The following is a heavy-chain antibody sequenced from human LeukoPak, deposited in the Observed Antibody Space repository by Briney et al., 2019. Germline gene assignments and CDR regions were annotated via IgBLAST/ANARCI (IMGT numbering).Heavy chain of an antibody. J-gene: IGHJ4*02. CDR3: VYGSGSYYPDFDY. Sequence: PSETLSLTCAVYGESFSGYYWSWIRQPPGKGLEWIGEINHSGSTNYNPSLKSRVTISVDTSKNQFSLKLSSVTAADTAVYYCVYGSGSYYPDFDYWGQGTLVTVSS. CDR2: INHSGST. V-gene: IGHV4-34*01. CDR1: GESFSGYY. D-gene: IGHD3-10*01.